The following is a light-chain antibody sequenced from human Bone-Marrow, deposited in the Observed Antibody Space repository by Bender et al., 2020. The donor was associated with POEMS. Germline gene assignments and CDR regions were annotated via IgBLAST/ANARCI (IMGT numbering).Light chain of an antibody. Sequence: SALSQPRSVSGSPGQSVTISCTGTSSDVGNYNYVSWYQQHPGKAPKVIMYYVNKRPSGVPDRFSCSKSGNTASLTISVLQAEEETDYYCCSFAGNYTWVFGGGTKLTVL. CDR2: YVN. J-gene: IGLJ3*02. CDR1: SSDVGNYNY. V-gene: IGLV2-11*01. CDR3: CSFAGNYTWV.